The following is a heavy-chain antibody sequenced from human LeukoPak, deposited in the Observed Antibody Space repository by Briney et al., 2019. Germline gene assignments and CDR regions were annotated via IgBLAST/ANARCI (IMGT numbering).Heavy chain of an antibody. CDR2: IKSDGSRT. CDR1: GFTFSNYW. CDR3: AKGPWCGGDCYFSYYGMDV. Sequence: PGGSLRLSCAASGFTFSNYWMHWVRQAPGKGLVWVSRIKSDGSRTDYADSVKGRFTISRDNAKNTLYLQMNSLRAEDTAVYYCAKGPWCGGDCYFSYYGMDVWGQGTTVTVSS. J-gene: IGHJ6*02. V-gene: IGHV3-74*01. D-gene: IGHD2-21*02.